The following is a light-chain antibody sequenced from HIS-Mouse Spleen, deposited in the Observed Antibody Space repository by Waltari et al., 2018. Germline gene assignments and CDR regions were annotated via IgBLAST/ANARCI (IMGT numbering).Light chain of an antibody. V-gene: IGLV3-10*01. CDR3: YSTDSSGNHVV. J-gene: IGLJ2*01. CDR2: EDS. CDR1: ALPKKY. Sequence: SYELTQPPSVSVSPGQTARITCSGDALPKKYAYWYQRKSGQAPVLVIYEDSKRPPGIPERFSGSSSGTMATLTISGAQVEDEADYYCYSTDSSGNHVVFGGGTKLTVL.